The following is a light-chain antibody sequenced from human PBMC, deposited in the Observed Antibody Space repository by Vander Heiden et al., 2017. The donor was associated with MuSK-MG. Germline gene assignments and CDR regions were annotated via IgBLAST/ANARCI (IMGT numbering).Light chain of an antibody. CDR2: EYS. CDR3: YSKDSSGNHRGV. CDR1: ALPKKY. V-gene: IGLV3-10*01. J-gene: IGLJ3*02. Sequence: SYELTQPPSVSVSPGHTARITCSGDALPKKYAYCYQQKSGQAPVLVIYEYSKRPTGIPERFSCSSSGTRATLTISGAQVEDEADYYCYSKDSSGNHRGVFGGGTKLTVL.